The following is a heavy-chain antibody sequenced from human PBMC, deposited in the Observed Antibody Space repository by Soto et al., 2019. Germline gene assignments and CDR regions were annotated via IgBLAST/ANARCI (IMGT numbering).Heavy chain of an antibody. CDR2: SSAHNGNT. CDR1: GYTFTTYG. CDR3: ARGRYGDY. Sequence: QVHLVQSGAEVKKPGASVKVSCKGSGYTFTTYGITWGRQAPGQGLEWMGWSSAHNGNTNYAQKLQVGLTVTRDTSTSTDYMELRSLSSDDTAVYYCARGRYGDYWGQGALVTVSS. J-gene: IGHJ4*02. D-gene: IGHD1-1*01. V-gene: IGHV1-18*01.